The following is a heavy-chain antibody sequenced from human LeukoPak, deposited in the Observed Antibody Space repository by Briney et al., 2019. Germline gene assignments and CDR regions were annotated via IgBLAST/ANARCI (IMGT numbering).Heavy chain of an antibody. CDR3: ARGREYSSSWYALGY. CDR1: GGXVTSGSYY. D-gene: IGHD6-13*01. V-gene: IGHV4-61*01. J-gene: IGHJ4*02. Sequence: SETLSLTCTVSGGXVTSGSYYWSWIRQPPGKGLEWIGYIYYSGSANYNPSLKSRVTISVDTSKNQFSLKLSSVTAADTAVYYCARGREYSSSWYALGYWGQGTLVTVSS. CDR2: IYYSGSA.